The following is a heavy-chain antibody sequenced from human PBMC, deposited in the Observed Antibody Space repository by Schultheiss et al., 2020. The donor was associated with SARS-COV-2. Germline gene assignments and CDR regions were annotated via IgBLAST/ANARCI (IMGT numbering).Heavy chain of an antibody. CDR2: IYHSGST. CDR1: GYSISSGYY. Sequence: SETLSLTCAVSGYSISSGYYWGWIRQPPGKGLEWIGSIYHSGSTNYNPSLKSRVTISVDTSKNQFSLKLSSVTAADTAVYYCARGPFLGASYYDFWSGYSAFDYWGQGTLVTVSS. J-gene: IGHJ4*02. D-gene: IGHD3-3*01. CDR3: ARGPFLGASYYDFWSGYSAFDY. V-gene: IGHV4-38-2*01.